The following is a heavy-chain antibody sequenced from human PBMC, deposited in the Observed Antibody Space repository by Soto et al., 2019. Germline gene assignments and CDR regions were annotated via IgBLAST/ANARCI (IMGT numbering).Heavy chain of an antibody. D-gene: IGHD2-2*01. CDR1: GFTFSSYT. J-gene: IGHJ6*02. CDR2: ITATGGST. CDR3: ATRRDASYYYYGMDV. Sequence: GGSLRLSCAASGFTFSSYTMSWVRQAPGRGLEWVSSITATGGSTYYADSVKGRFTISRDNSKNTLFLQLNSLRADDTAVYYCATRRDASYYYYGMDVWGQGTTVTVSS. V-gene: IGHV3-23*01.